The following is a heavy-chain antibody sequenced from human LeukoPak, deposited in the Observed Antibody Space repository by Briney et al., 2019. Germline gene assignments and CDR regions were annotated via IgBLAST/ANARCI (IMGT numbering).Heavy chain of an antibody. CDR2: IYYSGST. J-gene: IGHJ4*02. D-gene: IGHD2-2*01. Sequence: PSETLSLTCTVSGGSISSSSYYWGWIRQPPGKGLEWIGSIYYSGSTYYNPSLKSRVTISVDTSKNQFSLKLSSVTAADTAVYYCARCPKPAVPAPLGEAEYYFDYWGQGTLVTVSS. CDR3: ARCPKPAVPAPLGEAEYYFDY. CDR1: GGSISSSSYY. V-gene: IGHV4-39*07.